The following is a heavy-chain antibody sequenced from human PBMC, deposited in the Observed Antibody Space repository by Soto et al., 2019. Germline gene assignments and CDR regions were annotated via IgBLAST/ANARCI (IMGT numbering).Heavy chain of an antibody. CDR3: ARDGARGTGFWDY. J-gene: IGHJ4*02. CDR1: GFTFSSYW. CDR2: IKQDGSEK. V-gene: IGHV3-7*03. Sequence: GGSLRLSCAASGFTFSSYWMSWVRQAPGKGLEWVANIKQDGSEKYYVDSVKGRFTISRDNAKNSLYLQMNSLRAEDTAVYYCARDGARGTGFWDYWGQGTLVTVSS. D-gene: IGHD1-1*01.